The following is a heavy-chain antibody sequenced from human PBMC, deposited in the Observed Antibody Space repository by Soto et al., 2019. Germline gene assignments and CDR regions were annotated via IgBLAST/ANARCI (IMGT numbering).Heavy chain of an antibody. D-gene: IGHD3-22*01. V-gene: IGHV3-30-3*01. Sequence: PGGSLRLSCAASGFTFSSYAMHWVRQAPGKGLEWVAVISYDGSNKYYADSVKGRFTISRDNSKNTLYMQMNSLRAEDTAVYYCAKTFYYDSSAYYRYFDYWGQGTLVTVSS. J-gene: IGHJ4*02. CDR3: AKTFYYDSSAYYRYFDY. CDR1: GFTFSSYA. CDR2: ISYDGSNK.